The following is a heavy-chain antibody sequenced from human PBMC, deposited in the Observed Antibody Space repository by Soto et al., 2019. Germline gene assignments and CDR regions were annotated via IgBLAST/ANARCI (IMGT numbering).Heavy chain of an antibody. V-gene: IGHV3-30*04. Sequence: PGGSLRLSCTASGFTFSSHAMTWVRQAPGKGLEWVAVIYHDGSNKYYADSVKGRFTISRDSSKNTLYLQMDSLTVEDTAVYYCARDLRNNLRDYYAMDFWGQGSTVTVSS. D-gene: IGHD1-20*01. CDR3: ARDLRNNLRDYYAMDF. CDR1: GFTFSSHA. CDR2: IYHDGSNK. J-gene: IGHJ6*02.